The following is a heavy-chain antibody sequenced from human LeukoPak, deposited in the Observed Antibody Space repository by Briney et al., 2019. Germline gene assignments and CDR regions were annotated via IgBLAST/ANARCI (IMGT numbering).Heavy chain of an antibody. V-gene: IGHV3-21*01. CDR1: GFTFSSYS. Sequence: PGGSLRLSCAASGFTFSSYSMNWVRQAPGKGLEWVSSISSSSSYIYYADSVKGRFTISRDNAKNSLYLQMNSLRAEDTAVYYCARGRPYYDFWSGYYTEYFQHWGQGTLVTVSS. CDR2: ISSSSSYI. CDR3: ARGRPYYDFWSGYYTEYFQH. D-gene: IGHD3-3*01. J-gene: IGHJ1*01.